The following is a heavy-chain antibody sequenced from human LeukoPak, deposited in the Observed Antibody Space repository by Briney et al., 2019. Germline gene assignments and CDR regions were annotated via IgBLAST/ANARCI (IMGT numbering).Heavy chain of an antibody. J-gene: IGHJ4*02. D-gene: IGHD3-16*02. CDR2: IDPNSGGT. CDR1: GYTFTGYY. CDR3: ARVDYVWGSYRFDY. V-gene: IGHV1-2*02. Sequence: ASVKVSCKASGYTFTGYYMHWVRQAPGQGLEWMGWIDPNSGGTNYAQKFQGRVTMTRDTSISTAYMVLNRLRSDDTAVYYCARVDYVWGSYRFDYWGQGTLVTVSS.